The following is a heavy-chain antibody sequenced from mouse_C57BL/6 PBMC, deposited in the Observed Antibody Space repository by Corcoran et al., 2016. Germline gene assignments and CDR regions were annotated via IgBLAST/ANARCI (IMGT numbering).Heavy chain of an antibody. CDR2: INPYNGGT. CDR1: GYTFTDYY. CDR3: ARWWLLRRHWYFDV. V-gene: IGHV1-19*01. J-gene: IGHJ1*03. Sequence: EVQLQQSGPVLVKPGASVKMSCKASGYTFTDYYMNWVKQSHGKSLEWIGVINPYNGGTSYNQKFKGKATLTVAKSSSTAYMELNSLTSEDSAVYYCARWWLLRRHWYFDVWGTGTTVTVSS. D-gene: IGHD2-3*01.